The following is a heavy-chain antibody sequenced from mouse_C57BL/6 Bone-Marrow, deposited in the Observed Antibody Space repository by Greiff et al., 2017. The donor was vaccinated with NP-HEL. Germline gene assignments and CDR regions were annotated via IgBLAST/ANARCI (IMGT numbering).Heavy chain of an antibody. CDR2: IWSDGST. Sequence: QVQLQQSGPGLVAPSQSLSITCTVSGFSLTSYGVHWVRQPPGKGLEWLVVIWSDGSTTYNSALKSRLSISKDNSKSQVFLKMNSLQTDDTAMYYCARQRGAGRRYYFDYWGQGTTLTVSS. D-gene: IGHD3-1*01. CDR1: GFSLTSYG. J-gene: IGHJ2*01. CDR3: ARQRGAGRRYYFDY. V-gene: IGHV2-6-1*01.